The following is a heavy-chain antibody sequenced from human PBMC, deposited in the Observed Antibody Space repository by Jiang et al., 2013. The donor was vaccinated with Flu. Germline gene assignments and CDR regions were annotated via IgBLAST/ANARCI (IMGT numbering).Heavy chain of an antibody. Sequence: VQLLESGGGLIQPGGSLRLSCTVSGFFVRNNYMTWVRQAPGKGLEWVSVIYSDGDRYYADSVTGRFSISRDMSKNTLHLQMNSLRAEDTAMYFCARALTWG. J-gene: IGHJ5*01. V-gene: IGHV3-53*01. CDR1: GFFVRNNY. CDR2: IYSDGDR. CDR3: ARALT.